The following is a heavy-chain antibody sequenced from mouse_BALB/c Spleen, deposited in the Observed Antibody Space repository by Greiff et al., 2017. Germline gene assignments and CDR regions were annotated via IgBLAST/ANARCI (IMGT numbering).Heavy chain of an antibody. CDR3: ARGGFITTVYYAMDY. Sequence: VHLVESGPGLVEPSQTLSITCTVSGFSLTSYGVHWVRQPPGKGLEWLGVIWAGGSTNYNSALMSRLSISKNNSKSHVFLKMNSLQTDDTARYYFARGGFITTVYYAMDYWGQGTSVTVSS. J-gene: IGHJ4*01. D-gene: IGHD1-2*01. CDR2: IWAGGST. CDR1: GFSLTSYG. V-gene: IGHV2-9*02.